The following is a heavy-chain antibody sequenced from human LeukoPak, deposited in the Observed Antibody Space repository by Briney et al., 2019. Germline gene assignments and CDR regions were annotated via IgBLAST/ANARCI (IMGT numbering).Heavy chain of an antibody. V-gene: IGHV3-53*01. Sequence: GGSLRLSCVASGFTVSSNYMNWVRQAPGKGLEWVSIIYSDGNTYYADSVKGRFTISRDNSKNTVYLQMNSLRAEDTAVYYCARDLPYGGYFDYWGQGTLVTVSS. CDR3: ARDLPYGGYFDY. J-gene: IGHJ4*02. CDR1: GFTVSSNY. D-gene: IGHD4-23*01. CDR2: IYSDGNT.